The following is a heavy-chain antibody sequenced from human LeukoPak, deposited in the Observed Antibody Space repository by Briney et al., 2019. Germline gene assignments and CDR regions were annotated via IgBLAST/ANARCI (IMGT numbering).Heavy chain of an antibody. CDR1: GYTFTSYG. CDR2: ISAYNGNT. CDR3: ARGMGTTTFADFDY. V-gene: IGHV1-18*01. J-gene: IGHJ4*02. D-gene: IGHD1/OR15-1a*01. Sequence: ASVKVSCKASGYTFTSYGINWVRQAPGQGLEWMGWISAYNGNTNYAQKLQGRVTMTTDTSTSSAYMELRSLRSDDTAVYYCARGMGTTTFADFDYWGQGTLVTVSS.